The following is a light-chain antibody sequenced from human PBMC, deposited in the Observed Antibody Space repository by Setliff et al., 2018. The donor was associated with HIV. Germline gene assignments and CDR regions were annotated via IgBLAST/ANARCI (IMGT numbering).Light chain of an antibody. CDR1: SSDIGRYNY. V-gene: IGLV2-8*01. J-gene: IGLJ1*01. CDR2: EVN. Sequence: SALTQPPSASGSPGQSVTISCTGTSSDIGRYNYISWYQQHPGKAPKLMIYEVNKRPSGVPDRFSGSKSGNMASLTVSGLQAEDEADYYCTSYTGSNSFALYVFGSGTKVTGL. CDR3: TSYTGSNSFALYV.